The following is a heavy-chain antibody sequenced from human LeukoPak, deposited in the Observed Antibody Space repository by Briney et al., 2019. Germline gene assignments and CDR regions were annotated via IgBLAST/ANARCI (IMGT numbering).Heavy chain of an antibody. CDR3: ARDLSAYSLRRLDY. CDR2: VIPIFGTA. Sequence: SVKVSCKASGYTFTSYGISWVRQAPGQGLEWMGGVIPIFGTANYAQKFQGRVTITADKSTSTAYMELSSLRSEDTAVYYCARDLSAYSLRRLDYWGQGTLVTVSS. CDR1: GYTFTSYG. D-gene: IGHD5-18*01. V-gene: IGHV1-69*06. J-gene: IGHJ4*02.